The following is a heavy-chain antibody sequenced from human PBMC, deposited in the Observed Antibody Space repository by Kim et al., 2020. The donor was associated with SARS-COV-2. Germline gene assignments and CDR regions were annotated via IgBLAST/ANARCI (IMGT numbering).Heavy chain of an antibody. Sequence: ANYAQKFQGRVTITADKSTSTAYMELSSLRSEDTAVYYCAREKDDSSVDYWGQGTLVTVSS. V-gene: IGHV1-69*04. D-gene: IGHD3-22*01. J-gene: IGHJ4*02. CDR3: AREKDDSSVDY. CDR2: A.